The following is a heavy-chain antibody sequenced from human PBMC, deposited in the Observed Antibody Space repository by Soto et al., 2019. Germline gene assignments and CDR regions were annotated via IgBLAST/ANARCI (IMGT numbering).Heavy chain of an antibody. D-gene: IGHD4-17*01. Sequence: EVQLVESGGGLVQPGGSLRLSCAASGLTFSSYWMHWVRQAPGKGLVWVSRINSAGSSTSYADSVKGRLTISRDNAKNTLYLQMNSLRAEDTAVYYCALSHTVTTDYWGQGTLVTVSS. J-gene: IGHJ4*02. CDR1: GLTFSSYW. CDR2: INSAGSST. V-gene: IGHV3-74*01. CDR3: ALSHTVTTDY.